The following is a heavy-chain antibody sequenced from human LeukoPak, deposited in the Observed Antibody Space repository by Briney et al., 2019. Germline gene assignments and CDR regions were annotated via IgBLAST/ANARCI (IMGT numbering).Heavy chain of an antibody. D-gene: IGHD4-11*01. V-gene: IGHV4-39*07. CDR1: GGSIGRSSYY. CDR2: IYYTGST. CDR3: ARYRDYIDYQYAFDI. J-gene: IGHJ3*02. Sequence: SETLSLTCTVSGGSIGRSSYYWGWIRQPPEKGLEWIGNIYYTGSTEYNPSLKSRVTISGDTSNNQFSLKLSSVTAADTAMYYCARYRDYIDYQYAFDIWGQGTMVTVSS.